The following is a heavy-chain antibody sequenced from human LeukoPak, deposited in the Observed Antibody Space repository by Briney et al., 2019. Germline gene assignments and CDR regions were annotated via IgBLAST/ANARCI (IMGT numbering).Heavy chain of an antibody. J-gene: IGHJ4*02. CDR1: GDSVSNNTTA. CDR2: TYYRSKWYC. V-gene: IGHV6-1*01. D-gene: IGHD6-13*01. Sequence: SQTLSLTCAISGDSVSNNTTAWNWLRQSPSRGFEWLGRTYYRSKWYCEYAVSVKSRITINPSTSKNQFSLQLNSVTPEDTAVYYCAKAYSMSYWGQGTLVTVSS. CDR3: AKAYSMSY.